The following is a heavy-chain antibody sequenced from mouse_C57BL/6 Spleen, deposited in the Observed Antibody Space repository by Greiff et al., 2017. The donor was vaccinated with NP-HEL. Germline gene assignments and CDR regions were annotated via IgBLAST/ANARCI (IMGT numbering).Heavy chain of an antibody. Sequence: VKLMESGAELVKPGASVKLSCKASGYTFTEYTIHWVKQRSGQGLEWIGWFYPGSGSIKYNEKFKDKATLTADKSSSTVYMELSRLTSEDSAVYFCARHESRSMITTDYFDYWGQGTTLTVSS. V-gene: IGHV1-62-2*01. CDR2: FYPGSGSI. CDR3: ARHESRSMITTDYFDY. D-gene: IGHD2-4*01. J-gene: IGHJ2*01. CDR1: GYTFTEYT.